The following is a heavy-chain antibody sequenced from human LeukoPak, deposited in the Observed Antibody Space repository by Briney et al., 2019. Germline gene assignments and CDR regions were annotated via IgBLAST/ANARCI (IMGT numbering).Heavy chain of an antibody. J-gene: IGHJ4*02. CDR3: AKYPASYYYDTSGYPLDY. CDR2: IWYDGTNK. Sequence: QTGGALRLSCAASGFFFSSYGMHWVRQAPGKGLEWVALIWYDGTNKYYTDSVKGRFTISRDNSNNTLYLEMSSLRAEDTAVYYCAKYPASYYYDTSGYPLDYWGQGTLVTVSS. V-gene: IGHV3-33*06. CDR1: GFFFSSYG. D-gene: IGHD3-22*01.